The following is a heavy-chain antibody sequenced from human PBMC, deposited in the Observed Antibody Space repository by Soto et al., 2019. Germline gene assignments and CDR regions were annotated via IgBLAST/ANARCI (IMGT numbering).Heavy chain of an antibody. D-gene: IGHD3-16*01. CDR1: GDSVSSGDYY. CDR3: ARVPIDTYMIYWSDP. J-gene: IGHJ5*02. CDR2: IYFSGRT. Sequence: SETLSLTCTVSGDSVSSGDYYWTWIRQPPGKGLEWVGHIYFSGRTNYIPSLESRVTISLDTSKNQFSLKLTSVTAADTAVYYCARVPIDTYMIYWSDPWGQGTLVTVSS. V-gene: IGHV4-61*08.